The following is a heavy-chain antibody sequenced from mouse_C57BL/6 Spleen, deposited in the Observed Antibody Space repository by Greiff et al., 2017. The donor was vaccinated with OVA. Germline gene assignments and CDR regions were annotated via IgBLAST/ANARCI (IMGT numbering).Heavy chain of an antibody. CDR2: IWWDDDK. J-gene: IGHJ2*01. Sequence: QVTLKVSGPGILQPSQTLSLPCSFSGFSLSTFGMGVGWIRQPSGKGLEWLAHIWWDDDKYYNPALKSRLTISKDTSKNQVFLKIANVDTADTATYYCARPDSAGYRNYFDDWGQGTTLTVSS. D-gene: IGHD3-2*02. CDR1: GFSLSTFGMG. CDR3: ARPDSAGYRNYFDD. V-gene: IGHV8-8*01.